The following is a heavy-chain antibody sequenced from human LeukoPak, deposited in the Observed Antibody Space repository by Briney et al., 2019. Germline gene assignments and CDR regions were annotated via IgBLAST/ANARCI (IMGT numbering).Heavy chain of an antibody. D-gene: IGHD2-2*01. CDR1: GYTFTGYY. CDR3: ARGYCSSTSCYRERDNWFDP. J-gene: IGHJ5*02. Sequence: ASVKVSCKACGYTFTGYYMHWVRQAPGQGLEWMGWINPNSGGTNYAQKFQGRVTMTRDTSISTAYMELSRLRSDDTAVYYCARGYCSSTSCYRERDNWFDPWGQGTLVTVSS. V-gene: IGHV1-2*02. CDR2: INPNSGGT.